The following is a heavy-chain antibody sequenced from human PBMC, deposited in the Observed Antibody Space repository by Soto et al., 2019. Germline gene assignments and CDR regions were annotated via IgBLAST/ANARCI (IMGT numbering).Heavy chain of an antibody. J-gene: IGHJ4*02. V-gene: IGHV1-3*01. CDR2: INGGDGST. CDR1: GYTFTSYA. Sequence: QVLLVQSGAEVKKPGVSVNVSCKASGYTFTSYAIHWVRLAPGQRPEWMGWINGGDGSTKYSPKFQGRVTITRDTSANIAYRALSSLRSEDTALYYCATGPRREYWGQGSLVTVSS. CDR3: ATGPRREY.